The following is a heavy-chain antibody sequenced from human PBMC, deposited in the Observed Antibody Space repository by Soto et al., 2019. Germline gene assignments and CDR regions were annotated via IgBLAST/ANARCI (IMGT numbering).Heavy chain of an antibody. Sequence: QVQLQESGPGLVKPSETLSLTCAVSGDSISSYYCMWIRQPPGKGLESIGYLYYGRSANYNPSLRSRVTLSAATSTNQCSLTLISMTAADTAVYYCARRSMAVVPEYWGQGTLVTVSS. CDR3: ARRSMAVVPEY. CDR2: LYYGRSA. CDR1: GDSISSYY. V-gene: IGHV4-59*01. D-gene: IGHD3-22*01. J-gene: IGHJ4*02.